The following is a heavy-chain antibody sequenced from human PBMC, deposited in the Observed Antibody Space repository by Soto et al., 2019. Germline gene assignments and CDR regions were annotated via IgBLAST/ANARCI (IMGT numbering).Heavy chain of an antibody. J-gene: IGHJ6*02. CDR3: ARGGSEGGLDV. CDR1: GASISTYY. CDR2: LYYSGNT. Sequence: QMQLQESGPGVVKPSETLSLTCTVSGASISTYYWTWIRQAPGKGLEWIGYLYYSGNTNYNPSLKSRVAMAVDTSTNHLYLTLTSATAADTAVYFCARGGSEGGLDVWGQGTTVAVSS. D-gene: IGHD3-10*01. V-gene: IGHV4-59*01.